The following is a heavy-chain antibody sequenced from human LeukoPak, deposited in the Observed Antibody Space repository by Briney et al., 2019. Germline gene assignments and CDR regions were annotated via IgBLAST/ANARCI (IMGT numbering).Heavy chain of an antibody. CDR1: GGTFSSYA. CDR3: ARASYYYDSSGYPIYYFDY. V-gene: IGHV1-69*04. Sequence: SVKVSCKASGGTFSSYAISWVRQAPGQGLEWMGRIIPILGIANYAQKFQGRVTMTRNTSISTAYMELSSLRSEDTAVYYCARASYYYDSSGYPIYYFDYWGQGTLVTVSS. J-gene: IGHJ4*02. D-gene: IGHD3-22*01. CDR2: IIPILGIA.